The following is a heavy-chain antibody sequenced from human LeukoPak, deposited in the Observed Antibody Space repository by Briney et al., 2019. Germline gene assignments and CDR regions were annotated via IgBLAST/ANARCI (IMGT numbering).Heavy chain of an antibody. CDR3: ARGHRTGWELGVCDY. V-gene: IGHV3-33*08. D-gene: IGHD3-10*01. CDR1: GFTFSSYW. J-gene: IGHJ4*02. CDR2: IGYDGNNE. Sequence: GGSLRLPCAASGFTFSSYWMHWVRQAPGKGLEWVALIGYDGNNEKYADSVKGRFTISKDNSKNTLSLHMNSLRVEDTATYYCARGHRTGWELGVCDYWGQGTLVTVSS.